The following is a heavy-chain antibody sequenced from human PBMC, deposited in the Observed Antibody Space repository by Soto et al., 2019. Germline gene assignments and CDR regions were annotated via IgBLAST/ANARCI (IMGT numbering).Heavy chain of an antibody. D-gene: IGHD3-16*02. CDR1: GGSISSGGYY. CDR2: IYYSGST. Sequence: PSETLSLTCTVSGGSISSGGYYWSWIRQHPGKGLEWIGYIYYSGSTYYNPSLKSRVTISVDTSKNQFSLKLSSVTAADTAVYYCARARFTFGGVIANYYYYGMDVWGQGTTVTVSS. V-gene: IGHV4-31*03. J-gene: IGHJ6*02. CDR3: ARARFTFGGVIANYYYYGMDV.